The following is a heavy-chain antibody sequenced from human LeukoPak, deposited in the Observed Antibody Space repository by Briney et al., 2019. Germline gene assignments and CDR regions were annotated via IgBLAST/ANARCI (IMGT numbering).Heavy chain of an antibody. D-gene: IGHD2-8*01. Sequence: SETLSLTCAVYGGSFSGYYWSWIRQPPGKGLEWIGEINHSGSTNYNPSLKSRVTISVDTSRDQFSLMLSSVTAADTAVYYCARGGYCTNGVCYRRRYYYYYMDVWGKGTTVTASS. CDR2: INHSGST. V-gene: IGHV4-34*01. CDR1: GGSFSGYY. J-gene: IGHJ6*03. CDR3: ARGGYCTNGVCYRRRYYYYYMDV.